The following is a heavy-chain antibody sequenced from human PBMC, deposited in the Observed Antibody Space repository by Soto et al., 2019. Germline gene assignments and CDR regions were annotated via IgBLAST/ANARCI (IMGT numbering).Heavy chain of an antibody. CDR3: AKVYDFWSGYPDFDY. CDR1: GFTFSSYG. V-gene: IGHV3-30*18. CDR2: ISYDGSNK. D-gene: IGHD3-3*01. Sequence: QVQLVESGGGEVQPGRTLRLSCAASGFTFSSYGMHWVRQAPGKGLEWVAVISYDGSNKYYADSVKGRFTISRDNSKNTLYLQMNSLRAEDTAVYYCAKVYDFWSGYPDFDYWGQGTLVTVSS. J-gene: IGHJ4*02.